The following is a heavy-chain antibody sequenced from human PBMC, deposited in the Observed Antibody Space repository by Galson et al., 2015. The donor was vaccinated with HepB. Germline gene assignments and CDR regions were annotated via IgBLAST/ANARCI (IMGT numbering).Heavy chain of an antibody. J-gene: IGHJ4*02. CDR3: ARDESGAVAGGKSND. Sequence: SLRLSCAASGFTFSSSSMNWVRQAPGKRLEWVSSISGTGSFIYYADSVKGRFTISRDNAKNSLYLQMNSLRAEDTAVYYCARDESGAVAGGKSNDWGQGTLVTVSS. V-gene: IGHV3-21*01. CDR2: ISGTGSFI. D-gene: IGHD6-19*01. CDR1: GFTFSSSS.